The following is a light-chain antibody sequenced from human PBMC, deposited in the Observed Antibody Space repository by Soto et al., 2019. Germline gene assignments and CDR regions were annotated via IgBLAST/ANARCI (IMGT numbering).Light chain of an antibody. J-gene: IGLJ3*02. CDR2: ANT. CDR1: SSNIGADYD. CDR3: QSYDGSLSGSV. V-gene: IGLV1-40*01. Sequence: QSVLTQPPSVSGAPGQRVTISCPGSSSNIGADYDVNWYQQLPGAAPKLLIRANTHRPSGVPDRFSASKSGTSASLAITGLQADAEADYYCQSYDGSLSGSVFGGGTKLTVL.